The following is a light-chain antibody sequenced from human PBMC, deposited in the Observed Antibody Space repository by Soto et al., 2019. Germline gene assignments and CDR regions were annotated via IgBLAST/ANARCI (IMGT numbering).Light chain of an antibody. CDR3: PAWEDSLSGYVV. J-gene: IGLJ2*01. CDR1: SSNIGSNY. Sequence: QSVLTQPPSASGTPGQRVTISCSGSSSNIGSNYVYWYQQLPGTAPKLLIYRNNQRPSGVPDRFSGSKSGTSASLAIYGLRAEDEADYYCPAWEDSLSGYVVFAGGTKLTVL. CDR2: RNN. V-gene: IGLV1-47*01.